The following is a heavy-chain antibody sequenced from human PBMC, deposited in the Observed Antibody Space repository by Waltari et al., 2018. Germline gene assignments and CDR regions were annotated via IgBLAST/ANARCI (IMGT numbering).Heavy chain of an antibody. V-gene: IGHV3-48*04. J-gene: IGHJ4*02. CDR2: ISSSSSTI. CDR1: GFTFSSYS. D-gene: IGHD5-12*01. Sequence: EVQLVESGGGLVQPGGSLSLSCAASGFTFSSYSMNWVRQAPGKGLEWVSYISSSSSTIYYADSVKGRFTISRDNAKNSLYLQMNSLRAEDTAVYYCASGDGYNGFDYWGQGTLVTVSS. CDR3: ASGDGYNGFDY.